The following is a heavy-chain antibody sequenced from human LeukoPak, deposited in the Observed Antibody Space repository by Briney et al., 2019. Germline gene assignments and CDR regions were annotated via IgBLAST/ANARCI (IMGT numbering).Heavy chain of an antibody. D-gene: IGHD3-10*01. CDR1: GGSFSGYY. J-gene: IGHJ4*02. CDR2: INHSGST. Sequence: PSETLSLTCAVYGGSFSGYYWSWIRQPPGKGLEWIGEINHSGSTNYNPSLKSRVTISVDTSKNQFPLKLSSETAADTAVYYCARRPITMVRGVITNDYWGQGTLVTVSS. CDR3: ARRPITMVRGVITNDY. V-gene: IGHV4-34*01.